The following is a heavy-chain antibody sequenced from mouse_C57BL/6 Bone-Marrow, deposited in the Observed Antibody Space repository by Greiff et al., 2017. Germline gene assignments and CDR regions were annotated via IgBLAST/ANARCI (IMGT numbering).Heavy chain of an antibody. CDR1: GYTFTDYN. J-gene: IGHJ3*01. Sequence: EVQLQQSGPELVKPGASVKIPCKASGYTFTDYNMDWVKQSHGKSLEWIGDINPNNGGTIYNQKFKGKATLTVDKSSSTAYMELRSLTSEDTAVYYCARRGGSSGFPGFAYWGQGTLVTVSA. D-gene: IGHD3-2*02. CDR3: ARRGGSSGFPGFAY. V-gene: IGHV1-18*01. CDR2: INPNNGGT.